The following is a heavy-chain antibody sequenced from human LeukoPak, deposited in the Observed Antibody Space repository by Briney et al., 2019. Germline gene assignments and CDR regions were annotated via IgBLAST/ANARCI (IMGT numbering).Heavy chain of an antibody. CDR1: GDTFTGYY. J-gene: IGHJ4*02. CDR2: INPNSGGT. D-gene: IGHD2-8*01. Sequence: GASVKVSCKASGDTFTGYYMHWVRQAPGQGLEWMGWINPNSGGTNYAQKFQDRVTMTRDTSISTAYMELSRLRSDDTAVYYCARVYCTNGVCYAPFEYWGQGTLVTVSS. CDR3: ARVYCTNGVCYAPFEY. V-gene: IGHV1-2*02.